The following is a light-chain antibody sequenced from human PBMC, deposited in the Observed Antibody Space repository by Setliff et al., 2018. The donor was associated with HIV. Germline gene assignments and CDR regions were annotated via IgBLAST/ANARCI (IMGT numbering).Light chain of an antibody. CDR2: DVN. V-gene: IGLV2-14*03. CDR3: CSFTSSNTYV. CDR1: SRDVGGGSNY. Sequence: QSVLTQAASVSGSLGQSITMSCTGTSRDVGGGSNYVSWFQQHPGKAPKLIIFDVNKRPSGVSDRFSASKSGNTASLTISGLQADDEADYYCCSFTSSNTYVFGTGTKVTVL. J-gene: IGLJ1*01.